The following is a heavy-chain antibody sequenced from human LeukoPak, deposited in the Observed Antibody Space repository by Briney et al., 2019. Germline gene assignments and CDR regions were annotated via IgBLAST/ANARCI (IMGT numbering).Heavy chain of an antibody. CDR3: ARGGGLDV. J-gene: IGHJ6*02. Sequence: GGSLRLSCEASGFTFSSYWMNWARQAPGKGLEWVASINHNGNVNYYVDSVKGRFTISRDNAKNSLYLQMSNLRAEDTAVYFCARGGGLDVWGQGATVTVSS. D-gene: IGHD3-16*01. V-gene: IGHV3-7*03. CDR1: GFTFSSYW. CDR2: INHNGNVN.